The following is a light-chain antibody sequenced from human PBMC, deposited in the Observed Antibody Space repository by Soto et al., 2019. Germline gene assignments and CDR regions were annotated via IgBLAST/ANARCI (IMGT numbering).Light chain of an antibody. V-gene: IGKV3-11*01. CDR3: QQHSNRPGT. J-gene: IGKJ1*01. Sequence: TLSLSPGERATLSCRASQSVSSYLAWYQQKPGQAPRLLIYDASNRATGIPARFSGSGSGTDFTLTISSLEPEDFAVYYCQQHSNRPGTFGQGPNVDSK. CDR1: QSVSSY. CDR2: DAS.